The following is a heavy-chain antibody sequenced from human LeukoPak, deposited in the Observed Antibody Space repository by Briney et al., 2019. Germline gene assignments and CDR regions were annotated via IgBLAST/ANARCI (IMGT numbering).Heavy chain of an antibody. CDR3: ARVLAVAGTLVNY. CDR2: IYYSATT. D-gene: IGHD6-19*01. V-gene: IGHV4-39*01. J-gene: IGHJ4*02. CDR1: GGSISSSSYY. Sequence: SETLSLTCTVSGGSISSSSYYWGWIRQPPGKGLEWIGSIYYSATTYYNPSLKSRVSISVDTSKNQFSLKLSSVSAADTAVYYCARVLAVAGTLVNYWGQGTLVTVSS.